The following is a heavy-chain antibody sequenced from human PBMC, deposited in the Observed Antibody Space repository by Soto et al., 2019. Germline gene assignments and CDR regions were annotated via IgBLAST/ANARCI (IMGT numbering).Heavy chain of an antibody. CDR2: ISRYGDIT. CDR1: GFTFNIYA. J-gene: IGHJ4*02. V-gene: IGHV3-23*01. Sequence: EVQLLESGGDLIQPGGSLRLSCEASGFTFNIYAMTWVRQAPGKGLEWVSAISRYGDITYYADSVEGRFSISRDNSKNSLDLQMNSLRAEDTSVYYCAKDRYLDHDSTGYVFDNWGQGTMVTVSS. CDR3: AKDRYLDHDSTGYVFDN. D-gene: IGHD3-22*01.